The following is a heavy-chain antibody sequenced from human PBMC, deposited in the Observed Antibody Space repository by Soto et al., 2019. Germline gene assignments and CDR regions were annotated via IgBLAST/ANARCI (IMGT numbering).Heavy chain of an antibody. V-gene: IGHV4-38-2*01. J-gene: IGHJ4*02. CDR3: ARVSSDGSFFDY. D-gene: IGHD6-19*01. CDR2: IYYSGST. CDR1: GYSISSAYY. Sequence: SETLSLTCAVSGYSISSAYYWGWIRQPPGKGLEWIGYIYYSGSTYYNPSPKSRVTISVDTSKNQFSLKLSSVTAADTAVYYCARVSSDGSFFDYWGQGTLVTVSS.